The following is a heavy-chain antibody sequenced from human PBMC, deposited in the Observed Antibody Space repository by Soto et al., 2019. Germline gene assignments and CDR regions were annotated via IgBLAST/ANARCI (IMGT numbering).Heavy chain of an antibody. CDR2: IYYSGST. D-gene: IGHD6-19*01. CDR1: GGSISSSSYY. CDR3: ARRSVAVHFDY. J-gene: IGHJ4*02. V-gene: IGHV4-39*01. Sequence: SETLSLTCTVSGGSISSSSYYWGWIRQPPGKGLEWIGSIYYSGSTYYNPSLKSRVTISVDTSKNQFSLKLSSVTAADTAVYYCARRSVAVHFDYWGQGTLVTVSS.